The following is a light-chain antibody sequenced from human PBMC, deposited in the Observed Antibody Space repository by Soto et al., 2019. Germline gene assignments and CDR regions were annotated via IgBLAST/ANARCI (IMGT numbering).Light chain of an antibody. CDR1: SSDVGSYNL. CDR2: EGS. V-gene: IGLV2-23*01. J-gene: IGLJ1*01. Sequence: QSVLTQPASASGSPGQSITISCTGTSSDVGSYNLVSWYQQHPGKAPKLMIYEGSKRPSGVSNRFSGSKSGNTASLTISGLRAEDEADYYCCSYAGSSTYVFGTGTKVTVL. CDR3: CSYAGSSTYV.